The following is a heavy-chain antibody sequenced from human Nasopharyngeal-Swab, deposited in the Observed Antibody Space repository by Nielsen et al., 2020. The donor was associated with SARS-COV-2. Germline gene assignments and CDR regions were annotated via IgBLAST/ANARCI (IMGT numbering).Heavy chain of an antibody. J-gene: IGHJ3*02. CDR3: ARAGDSGVWYAFDI. CDR2: IYYTGST. V-gene: IGHV4-59*01. CDR1: SYSISGYY. Sequence: SETLSLTCTVSSYSISGYYWSWIRQPPGKGLEWLGYIYYTGSTNYNHSLKSRVTMSVDTSKKELSLELTSVTAADTAVYYCARAGDSGVWYAFDIWGQGTRVTVSS. D-gene: IGHD2-15*01.